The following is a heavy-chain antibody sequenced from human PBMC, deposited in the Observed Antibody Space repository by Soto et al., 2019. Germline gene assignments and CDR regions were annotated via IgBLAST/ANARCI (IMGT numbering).Heavy chain of an antibody. CDR1: GGSFSGYY. V-gene: IGHV4-34*01. CDR2: INRSGST. J-gene: IGHJ4*02. Sequence: KPSETLSLTCAVYGGSFSGYYWSWIRQPPGKGLEWIGEINRSGSTNYNPSLKSRVTISVDTSKNQFPLKLSSVTAADTAVYYCARGGGRESYIDYWGQGALVTVSS. CDR3: ARGGGRESYIDY. D-gene: IGHD3-10*01.